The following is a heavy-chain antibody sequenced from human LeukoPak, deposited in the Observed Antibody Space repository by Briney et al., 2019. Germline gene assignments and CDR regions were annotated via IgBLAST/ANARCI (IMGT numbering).Heavy chain of an antibody. CDR2: IYESGST. J-gene: IGHJ6*03. Sequence: PSKTLSLTCTVSGYSISSGYYWGWIRQPPGKGLEWIGSIYESGSTYYNPSLKSRVTISVDTSKNQFSLRMNSVTAADTAVYYCARATSSYFYYMDVWGKGTTVTISS. CDR3: ARATSSYFYYMDV. V-gene: IGHV4-38-2*02. D-gene: IGHD5-12*01. CDR1: GYSISSGYY.